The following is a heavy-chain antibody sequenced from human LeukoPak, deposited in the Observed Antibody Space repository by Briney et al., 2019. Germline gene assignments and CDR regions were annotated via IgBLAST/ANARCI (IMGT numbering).Heavy chain of an antibody. D-gene: IGHD4-23*01. CDR2: IYYRGST. V-gene: IGHV4-59*08. J-gene: IGHJ2*01. CDR3: ARLKRLTTVAYWYFDL. CDR1: GGSISSYY. Sequence: SETLSLTCTVSGGSISSYYWSWIRQPPGKGLEWIGYIYYRGSTNYNPSLKSRVTISVDTSKNQFSLKLSSVTAADTAVYYCARLKRLTTVAYWYFDLWGRGTLVTVSS.